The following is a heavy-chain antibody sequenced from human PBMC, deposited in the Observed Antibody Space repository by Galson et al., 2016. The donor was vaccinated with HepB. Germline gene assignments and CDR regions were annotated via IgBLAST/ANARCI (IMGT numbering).Heavy chain of an antibody. CDR2: IRDDGSEH. J-gene: IGHJ2*01. CDR3: ARMPPLRVYWYLDL. V-gene: IGHV3-7*01. Sequence: SLRLSCAASEFNISSYWMNWVRQVPGKGLEWVAKIRDDGSEHYSADSVKGRFTISRDNAKNSLFLQMTSLRVKDTAVYFCARMPPLRVYWYLDLWGRGTVVTVSS. CDR1: EFNISSYW. D-gene: IGHD3-10*01.